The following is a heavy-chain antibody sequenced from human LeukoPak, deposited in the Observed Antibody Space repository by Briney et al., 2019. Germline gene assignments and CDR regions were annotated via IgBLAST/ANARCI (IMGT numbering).Heavy chain of an antibody. J-gene: IGHJ4*02. Sequence: GGSLRLSCAASGFTVSSNYMSWVRQAPGKGLEWVSVIYSGGSTYYADSVKGRFTISRDNSKNTLYLQMNSLRAEDTAVYYCARDRRRDGYTLDYWGQGTLVTVSS. CDR1: GFTVSSNY. V-gene: IGHV3-66*01. D-gene: IGHD5-12*01. CDR3: ARDRRRDGYTLDY. CDR2: IYSGGST.